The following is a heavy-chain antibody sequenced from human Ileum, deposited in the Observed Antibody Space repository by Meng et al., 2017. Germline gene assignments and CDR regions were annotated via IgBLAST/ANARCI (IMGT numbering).Heavy chain of an antibody. J-gene: IGHJ4*02. Sequence: QGHLEQSGAEVKKPGSSVKVSCQAAGGTFSSYASSWVRQAPGQGLGWMGGIIPIFGTANYAQKFQGRVTITADKSTSTAYMELSSLRSEDTAVYYCAIPDCSSTSCYACYWGQGTLVTVSS. D-gene: IGHD2-2*01. CDR2: IIPIFGTA. CDR3: AIPDCSSTSCYACY. CDR1: GGTFSSYA. V-gene: IGHV1-69*06.